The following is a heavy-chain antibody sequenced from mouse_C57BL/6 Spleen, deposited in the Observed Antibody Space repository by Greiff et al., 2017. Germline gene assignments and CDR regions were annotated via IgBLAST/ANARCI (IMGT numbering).Heavy chain of an antibody. CDR2: IYPSDSET. CDR1: GYTFTSYW. Sequence: QVQLQQPGAELVRPGSSVKLSCKASGYTFTSYWMDWVKQRPGQGLEWIGNIYPSDSETHYNQKFKDKATLTVDKSSITAYMQLSSLTSEDSAVYYCARYDYVYWYFDVWGTGTTVTVSS. J-gene: IGHJ1*03. D-gene: IGHD2-4*01. V-gene: IGHV1-61*01. CDR3: ARYDYVYWYFDV.